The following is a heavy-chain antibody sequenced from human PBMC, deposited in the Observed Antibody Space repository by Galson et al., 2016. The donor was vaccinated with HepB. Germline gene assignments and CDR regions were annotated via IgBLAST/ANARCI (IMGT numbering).Heavy chain of an antibody. V-gene: IGHV6-1*01. CDR3: ARSHLLGRGLGW. D-gene: IGHD3-16*01. Sequence: CAISGDSVSNNNAGWYWIRQSPPRGLECLGRTFYRSDWQNAYAESVKSRKIINPDTSKNEFSLHLSSVTPEDTGVYYSARSHLLGRGLGWWGLGTPVTVSS. CDR2: TFYRSDWQN. CDR1: GDSVSNNNAG. J-gene: IGHJ4*02.